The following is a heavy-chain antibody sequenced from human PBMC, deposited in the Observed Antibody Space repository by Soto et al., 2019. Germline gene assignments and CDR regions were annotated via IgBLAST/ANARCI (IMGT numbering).Heavy chain of an antibody. V-gene: IGHV3-30*03. D-gene: IGHD2-21*02. Sequence: PGGSLRLSCAASGFNFNNYGMHWVLRDPGQWLEWVSIISYDGSNKYYADSVKVRFTIYRDNSKNTLYLQMNSLRAEDTDVYYCARMRYCGGDCYSYHFDYWGQGTLVTVSS. CDR1: GFNFNNYG. J-gene: IGHJ4*02. CDR2: ISYDGSNK. CDR3: ARMRYCGGDCYSYHFDY.